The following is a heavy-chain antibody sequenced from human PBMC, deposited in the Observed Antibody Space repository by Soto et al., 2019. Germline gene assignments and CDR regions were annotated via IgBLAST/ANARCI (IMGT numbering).Heavy chain of an antibody. CDR1: GFTFSSYS. Sequence: VQLVESGGGLVKPGGSLRLSCAASGFTFSSYSMNWVRQAPGKGLEWVSSISSSSSYIYYADSVKGRFTISRDNAKNSLYLQMNSLRAEDTAVYYCARGKIAVAGSIDYWGQGTLVTVSS. CDR3: ARGKIAVAGSIDY. CDR2: ISSSSSYI. D-gene: IGHD6-19*01. J-gene: IGHJ4*02. V-gene: IGHV3-21*01.